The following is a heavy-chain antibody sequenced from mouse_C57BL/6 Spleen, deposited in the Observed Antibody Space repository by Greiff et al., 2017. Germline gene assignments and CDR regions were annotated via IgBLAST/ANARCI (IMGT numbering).Heavy chain of an antibody. Sequence: DVKLVESEGGLVQPGSSMKLSCTASGFTFSDYYMAWVRQVPEKGLEWVANINYDGSSTYYLDSLKSRFIISRDNAKNILYLQMSSLKSEDTATYYCARLQYYYAMDYWGQGTSVTVSS. CDR2: INYDGSST. CDR1: GFTFSDYY. V-gene: IGHV5-16*01. J-gene: IGHJ4*01. CDR3: ARLQYYYAMDY.